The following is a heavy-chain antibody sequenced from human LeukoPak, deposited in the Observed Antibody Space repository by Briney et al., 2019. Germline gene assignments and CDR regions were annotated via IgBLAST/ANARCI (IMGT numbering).Heavy chain of an antibody. V-gene: IGHV3-48*03. Sequence: GGSLRLSCAASGFTFSSYEMNWVRQAPGQGLEWVSYISSSGSTIYYADSVKGRFTISRDNAKNSLYLQMNSLRAEDTAVYYCAELGITMIGGVWGKGATVTISS. J-gene: IGHJ6*04. CDR3: AELGITMIGGV. CDR2: ISSSGSTI. CDR1: GFTFSSYE. D-gene: IGHD3-10*02.